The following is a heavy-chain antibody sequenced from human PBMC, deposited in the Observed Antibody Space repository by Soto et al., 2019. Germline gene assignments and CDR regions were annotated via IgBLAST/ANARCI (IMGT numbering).Heavy chain of an antibody. CDR3: AREIGDFWSGYYAV. J-gene: IGHJ4*02. CDR1: GGTFSSYA. V-gene: IGHV1-69*06. Sequence: GASVKVSFKASGGTFSSYAISWVRQAPGQGLEWMGGIIPIFGTANYAQKFQGRVTITADKSTSTAYMELSSLRSEDTAVYYCAREIGDFWSGYYAVWGQGTLVTVSS. D-gene: IGHD3-3*01. CDR2: IIPIFGTA.